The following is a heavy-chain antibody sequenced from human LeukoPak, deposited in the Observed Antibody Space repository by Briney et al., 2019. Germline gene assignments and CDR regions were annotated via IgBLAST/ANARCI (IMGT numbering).Heavy chain of an antibody. Sequence: GGSLRLSCAASGFTFSSYGMHWVRQAPGKGLEWVAFIRYDGSNKYYADSVKGRFTISRDNSKSTLYLQMNSLRAEDTAVYYCARGPDYYDSSGYFDYWGQGTLVTVSS. CDR3: ARGPDYYDSSGYFDY. CDR2: IRYDGSNK. D-gene: IGHD3-22*01. J-gene: IGHJ4*02. V-gene: IGHV3-30*02. CDR1: GFTFSSYG.